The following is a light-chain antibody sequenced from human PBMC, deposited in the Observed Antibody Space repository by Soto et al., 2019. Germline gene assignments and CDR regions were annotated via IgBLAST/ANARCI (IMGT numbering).Light chain of an antibody. Sequence: QSALTQPASVSGSPGQSITISCTGTSSDVGAYNLVSWYQQHPGRAPKLFIFDVSDRPSGVSTRFSGSKSGNTASLTISGLQAEDDAFYYCSSSTNTSTLMFGGGTKVTVL. J-gene: IGLJ3*02. CDR1: SSDVGAYNL. CDR2: DVS. V-gene: IGLV2-14*02. CDR3: SSSTNTSTLM.